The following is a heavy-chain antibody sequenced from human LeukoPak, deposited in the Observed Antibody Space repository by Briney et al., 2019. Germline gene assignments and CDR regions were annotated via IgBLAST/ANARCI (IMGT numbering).Heavy chain of an antibody. D-gene: IGHD3-9*01. CDR2: ISSSGSTI. CDR3: ARDLERRYFDWLLPNDAFDI. V-gene: IGHV3-48*04. Sequence: GGSLRLSCAASGFTFSSYSMNWVRQAPGKGLEWVSYISSSGSTIYYADSVKGRFTISRDNAKNSLYLQMNSLRAEDTAVYYCARDLERRYFDWLLPNDAFDIWGQGTMVTVSS. J-gene: IGHJ3*02. CDR1: GFTFSSYS.